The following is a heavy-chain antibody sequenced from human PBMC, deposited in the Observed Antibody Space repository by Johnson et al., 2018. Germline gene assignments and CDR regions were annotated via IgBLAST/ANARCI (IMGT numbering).Heavy chain of an antibody. CDR2: IKQDGSEK. CDR1: GFTFDDYG. J-gene: IGHJ3*02. Sequence: VQLVESGGGVVRPGGSLRLSCAASGFTFDDYGMSWVRQAPGKGLEWVANIKQDGSEKYYVDSVKGRFTISRDNAKNSLYLQMNSLRAEDTAVYYCARIYCTNGVCYTPLDAFDIWGQGTTVTVSS. V-gene: IGHV3-7*01. D-gene: IGHD2-8*01. CDR3: ARIYCTNGVCYTPLDAFDI.